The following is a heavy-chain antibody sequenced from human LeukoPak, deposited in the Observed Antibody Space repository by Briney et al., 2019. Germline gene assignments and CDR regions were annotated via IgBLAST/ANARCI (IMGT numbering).Heavy chain of an antibody. J-gene: IGHJ4*02. CDR2: IHYSGST. V-gene: IGHV4-59*01. CDR3: ARDLGRGYSGEFDF. D-gene: IGHD5-12*01. CDR1: GGSMNNYY. Sequence: SETLSLTCTVSGGSMNNYYWSWIRQAPGEGLEWIGTIHYSGSTSYNISLKSRVTISLDTSKSQFSLRLTSVTAADTAVYYCARDLGRGYSGEFDFWGQGTLVTVSS.